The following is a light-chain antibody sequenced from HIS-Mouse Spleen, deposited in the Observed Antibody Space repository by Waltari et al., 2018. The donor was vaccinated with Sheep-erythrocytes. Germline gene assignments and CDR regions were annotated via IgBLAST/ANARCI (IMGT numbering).Light chain of an antibody. Sequence: QSALTQPRSVSGSPGQSVTISCTGTSSHVGGYNYVHLYQQHPGKAPKLMIYDVSKRPSGVPDRFSGSKSGNTASLTISGLQAEDEADYYCCSYAGSYNHVFATGTKVTVL. CDR2: DVS. CDR3: CSYAGSYNHV. V-gene: IGLV2-11*01. J-gene: IGLJ1*01. CDR1: SSHVGGYNY.